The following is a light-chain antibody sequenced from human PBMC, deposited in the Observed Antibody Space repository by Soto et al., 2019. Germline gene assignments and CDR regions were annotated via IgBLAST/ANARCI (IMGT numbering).Light chain of an antibody. V-gene: IGKV3-15*01. CDR1: QSVSNK. CDR3: HQYNSWPRGT. J-gene: IGKJ3*01. Sequence: EIVMTQSPATLSVSPGERATLSCRASQSVSNKLAWYQHKPGQAPRVLIYDTSTRAAGIPARFSGSGSGTDFTLTISSLQSEDSAVYYCHQYNSWPRGTFGPGTKVDIK. CDR2: DTS.